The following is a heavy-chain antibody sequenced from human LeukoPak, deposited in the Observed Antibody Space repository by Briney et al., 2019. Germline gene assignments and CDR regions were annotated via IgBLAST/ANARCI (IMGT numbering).Heavy chain of an antibody. CDR3: ARGIYAKYQSLFFDY. V-gene: IGHV3-30*04. CDR2: ISYDGITK. D-gene: IGHD2-2*01. CDR1: GFTFCGYA. Sequence: GALRLSSAAPGFTFCGYAMHWVRQALGKGLWWGAVISYDGITKYYKDSVKGRLTISRDNSKDTLYLQMNSLRAEDTAVYYCARGIYAKYQSLFFDYWGQGALLTVPS. J-gene: IGHJ4*02.